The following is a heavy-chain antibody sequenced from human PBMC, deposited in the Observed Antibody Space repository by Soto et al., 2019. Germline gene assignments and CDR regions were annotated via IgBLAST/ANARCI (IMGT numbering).Heavy chain of an antibody. CDR2: TSSSSSYI. Sequence: WGSLRLSCAASGFTFSSYSMNWVRQAPGKGLEWVSSTSSSSSYIYYADSVKGRFTISRDNAKNSLYLQMNSLRAEDTAVYYCASSRPYSSSWYNYWGQGTLVTVSS. D-gene: IGHD6-13*01. J-gene: IGHJ4*02. V-gene: IGHV3-21*01. CDR3: ASSRPYSSSWYNY. CDR1: GFTFSSYS.